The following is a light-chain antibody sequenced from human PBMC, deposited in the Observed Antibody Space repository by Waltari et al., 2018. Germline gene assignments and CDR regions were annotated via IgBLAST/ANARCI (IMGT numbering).Light chain of an antibody. Sequence: NFMLTQPHSVSESPGKTVSISCTRSSGSIARNYVQWYQQRPGSAPTMVLSAVDQRPSGVPDRVSGAIDSSSNSASLASSGLKTEDEAGYYCQSYDAYVFFGGGTRRTVL. CDR2: AVD. CDR1: SGSIARNY. CDR3: QSYDAYVF. V-gene: IGLV6-57*03. J-gene: IGLJ2*01.